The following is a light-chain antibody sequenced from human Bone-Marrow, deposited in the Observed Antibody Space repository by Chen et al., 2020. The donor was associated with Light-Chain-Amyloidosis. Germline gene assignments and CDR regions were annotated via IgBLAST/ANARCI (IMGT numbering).Light chain of an antibody. J-gene: IGLJ1*01. CDR3: SSYTITNTLV. V-gene: IGLV2-14*01. Sequence: QSALTQPASVSGCPGQSITISCTGTSSDVGGDNHVSWYQQHPDKAPKLMIYEVTNRPSWVPDRFSGSKSDNMASLTISGLQTEDEADYFCSSYTITNTLVFGSGTRVTVL. CDR2: EVT. CDR1: SSDVGGDNH.